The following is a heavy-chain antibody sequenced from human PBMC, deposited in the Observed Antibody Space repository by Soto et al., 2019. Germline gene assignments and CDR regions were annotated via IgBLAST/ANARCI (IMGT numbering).Heavy chain of an antibody. J-gene: IGHJ5*02. D-gene: IGHD3-22*01. Sequence: SETLSLTCTVSGGSISDGYYWSWIRQHPGKGLEWIGSISYSGSTSYNPSLKSRLTISADRSKSQFSLNLSSVTAADTAVYYCARRDRSGYSYWLDTWGQGTLVTVSS. CDR2: ISYSGST. CDR1: GGSISDGYY. V-gene: IGHV4-31*03. CDR3: ARRDRSGYSYWLDT.